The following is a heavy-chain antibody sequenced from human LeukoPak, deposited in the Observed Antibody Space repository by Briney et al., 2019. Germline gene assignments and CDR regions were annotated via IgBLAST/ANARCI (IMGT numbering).Heavy chain of an antibody. D-gene: IGHD6-19*01. CDR3: ARDGDRIAVAGQYYYYYGMDV. CDR1: GFTFSDYY. Sequence: GGSPRLSCAASGFTFSDYYMSWIRQAPGKGLEWVSYISSSSSYTNYADSVKGRFTISRDNAKNSLYLQMNSLRAEDTAVYYCARDGDRIAVAGQYYYYYGMDVWGKGTTVTVSS. V-gene: IGHV3-11*06. J-gene: IGHJ6*04. CDR2: ISSSSSYT.